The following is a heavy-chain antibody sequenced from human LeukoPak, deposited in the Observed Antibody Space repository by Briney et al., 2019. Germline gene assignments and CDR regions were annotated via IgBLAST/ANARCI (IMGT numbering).Heavy chain of an antibody. Sequence: SETPSLTCTVSDGSISSYYWSWLRQPPGKGLEWIGYLYYSGSTIYSPSLKSRVTISLDTSKNQLSLRLNSVTAADTAVYYCARGGVVATTPRWYYFDYWGQGTLVTVSS. D-gene: IGHD5-12*01. J-gene: IGHJ4*02. V-gene: IGHV4-59*01. CDR2: LYYSGST. CDR3: ARGGVVATTPRWYYFDY. CDR1: DGSISSYY.